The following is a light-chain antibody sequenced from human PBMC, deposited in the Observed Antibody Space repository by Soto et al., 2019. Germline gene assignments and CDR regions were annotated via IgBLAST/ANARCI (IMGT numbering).Light chain of an antibody. CDR2: AAS. J-gene: IGKJ1*01. CDR3: QNHNNAPWT. CDR1: QGIGNY. V-gene: IGKV1-27*01. Sequence: DIQMTQSPSSLSASVGDRVTITCRASQGIGNYLAWYQQKSGKVPKLLTYAASTLQSGVPSRFSGSRSGTDFTLTISSLQPEDVATYYCQNHNNAPWTFGQGTKVDIK.